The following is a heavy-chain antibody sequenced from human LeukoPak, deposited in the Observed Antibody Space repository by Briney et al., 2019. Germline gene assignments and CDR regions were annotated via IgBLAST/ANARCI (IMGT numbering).Heavy chain of an antibody. CDR2: ISGSGGST. D-gene: IGHD6-19*01. J-gene: IGHJ5*02. Sequence: GGSLRLSCAASGFTFSSYAMSWVRQAPGKGLGWVSAISGSGGSTYYADSVKGRFTISRDNSKNTLYLQMNSLRAEDTAVHYCARGLYSSGWHWFDPWGQGTLVTVSS. CDR1: GFTFSSYA. V-gene: IGHV3-23*01. CDR3: ARGLYSSGWHWFDP.